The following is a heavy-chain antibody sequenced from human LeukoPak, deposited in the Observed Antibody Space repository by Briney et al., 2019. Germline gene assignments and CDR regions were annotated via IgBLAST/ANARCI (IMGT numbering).Heavy chain of an antibody. CDR2: IYSGGST. CDR1: GFTVSSNY. Sequence: GGSLRLSCAASGFTVSSNYMSWVRQAPGKGLEWVSVIYSGGSTYYADSVKGRFTISRDNSKNTLYLQMNSLRAEDTAVYYCARLRWDFYGMDVWGQGTTVTVSS. J-gene: IGHJ6*02. V-gene: IGHV3-53*01. D-gene: IGHD3-3*01. CDR3: ARLRWDFYGMDV.